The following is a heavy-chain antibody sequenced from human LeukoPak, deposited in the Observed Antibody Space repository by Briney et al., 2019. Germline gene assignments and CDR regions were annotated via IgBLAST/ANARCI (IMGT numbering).Heavy chain of an antibody. CDR3: ARRTMVVGTNWFDP. J-gene: IGHJ5*02. CDR2: IYYSGTT. V-gene: IGHV4-39*01. D-gene: IGHD6-19*01. Sequence: PSETLSLTCTVSGGSINSSSSYWGWIRPPPGKGLEWIGIIYYSGTTYYNPSLKSRVTISVDRSKNQFSLRLSSVTAADTAVYYCARRTMVVGTNWFDPWGQGTLVTVSS. CDR1: GGSINSSSSY.